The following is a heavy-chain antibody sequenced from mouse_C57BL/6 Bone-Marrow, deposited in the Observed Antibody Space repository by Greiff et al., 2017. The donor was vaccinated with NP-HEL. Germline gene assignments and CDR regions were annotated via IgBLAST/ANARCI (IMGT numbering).Heavy chain of an antibody. CDR1: GYAFTNYL. CDR2: INPGSGGT. Sequence: QVQLKESGAELVRPGTSVKVSCKASGYAFTNYLIEWVKQRPGQGLEWIGVINPGSGGTNYNEKFKGKATLTADKSSSTAYMQLSSLTSEDSAVYFCARPPSSYDYDDVRFDYWGQGTTLTVSS. CDR3: ARPPSSYDYDDVRFDY. V-gene: IGHV1-54*01. J-gene: IGHJ2*01. D-gene: IGHD2-4*01.